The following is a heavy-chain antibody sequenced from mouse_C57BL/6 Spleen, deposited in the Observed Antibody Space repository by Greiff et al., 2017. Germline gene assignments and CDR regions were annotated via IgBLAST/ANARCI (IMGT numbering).Heavy chain of an antibody. V-gene: IGHV1-18*01. D-gene: IGHD2-3*01. Sequence: EVQLQQSGPELVKPGASVKIPCKASGYTFTDYNMDWVKQSHGKSLEWIGDINPNNGGTIYNQKFKGKATLTVDKSSSTAYMELRSLTSEDTAVYYGASRWLLLFAYWGQGTLVTVSA. CDR1: GYTFTDYN. J-gene: IGHJ3*01. CDR3: ASRWLLLFAY. CDR2: INPNNGGT.